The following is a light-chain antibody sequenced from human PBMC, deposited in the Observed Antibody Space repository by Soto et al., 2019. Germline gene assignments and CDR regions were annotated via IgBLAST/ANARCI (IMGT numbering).Light chain of an antibody. J-gene: IGKJ1*01. V-gene: IGKV1-39*01. CDR1: QNIDTY. Sequence: DIQMTQSPSSLSASVGDRITITCRTSQNIDTYLNWYQQNPGKAPKLLISAASRLQSGVPSRFSGSGSGTDFTLTITSLQAEDFATYYCQQNYDNPRTFGQGTKV. CDR3: QQNYDNPRT. CDR2: AAS.